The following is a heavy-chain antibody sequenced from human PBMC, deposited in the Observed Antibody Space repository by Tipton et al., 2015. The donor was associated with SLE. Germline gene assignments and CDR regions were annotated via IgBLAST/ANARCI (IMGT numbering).Heavy chain of an antibody. J-gene: IGHJ5*02. CDR2: LHTSGTT. Sequence: TLSLTCTVSGGSINSGSYHWSWIRQPGGKGLEWIGRLHTSGTTNYNPSLKSRVAISLDTAKNQFSLELRSVTAADTAVYYCAREEFQTGFAPWGQGTLVTVSS. V-gene: IGHV4-61*02. D-gene: IGHD3-10*01. CDR3: AREEFQTGFAP. CDR1: GGSINSGSYH.